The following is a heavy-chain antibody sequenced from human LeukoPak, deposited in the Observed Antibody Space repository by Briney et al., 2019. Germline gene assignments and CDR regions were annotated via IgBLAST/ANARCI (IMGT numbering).Heavy chain of an antibody. CDR3: AREGIAADWFDP. CDR2: IYTSGST. D-gene: IGHD6-13*01. CDR1: GGSISSGSYL. Sequence: SETLSLTCTVSGGSISSGSYLWSWIRQPAGKGLEWIGRIYTSGSTNYNPSLKSRVTMSVDTSKNQFSLKLSSVTAADTAVYYCAREGIAADWFDPWGQGTLVTVSS. J-gene: IGHJ5*02. V-gene: IGHV4-61*02.